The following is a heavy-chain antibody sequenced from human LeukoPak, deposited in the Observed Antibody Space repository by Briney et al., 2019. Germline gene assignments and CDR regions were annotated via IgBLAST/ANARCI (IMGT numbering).Heavy chain of an antibody. CDR1: GFTFSSYA. CDR2: IGGSGGST. V-gene: IGHV3-23*01. CDR3: AKCYHFYFIPTLDYGDSYFDH. Sequence: GGSLRLSCAASGFTFSSYAMSWVRQAPGRGLEWVSAIGGSGGSTYYADSVKGRFTISRDNSENTLYLQMNSLRAEDTAVYYCAKCYHFYFIPTLDYGDSYFDHWGQGTLVTVSS. D-gene: IGHD4-17*01. J-gene: IGHJ4*02.